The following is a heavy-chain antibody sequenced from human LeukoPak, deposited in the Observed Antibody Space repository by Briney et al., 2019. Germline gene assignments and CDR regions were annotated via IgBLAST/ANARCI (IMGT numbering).Heavy chain of an antibody. CDR1: GGSISSYY. V-gene: IGHV4-4*07. Sequence: SETLSLTCTVSGGSISSYYWSWIRQPAGKGLEWIGRIYTSGSTNYNPSLKSRVTISVDTSKNQFSLKLSSVTAADTAVYYCARADCSSTSCYTFDYWGQGTLVTVSS. CDR2: IYTSGST. D-gene: IGHD2-2*02. J-gene: IGHJ4*02. CDR3: ARADCSSTSCYTFDY.